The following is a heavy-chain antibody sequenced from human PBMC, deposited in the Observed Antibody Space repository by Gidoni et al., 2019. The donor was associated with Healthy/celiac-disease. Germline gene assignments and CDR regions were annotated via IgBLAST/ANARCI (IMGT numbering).Heavy chain of an antibody. Sequence: AVYGGSFSGYYWSWIRQPPGKGLEWIGEINHSGSTNYNPSLKSRVTISVDTSKNQFSLKLSSVTAADTAVYYCARRRPNWNLAFDYWGQGTLVTVSS. J-gene: IGHJ4*02. D-gene: IGHD1-7*01. CDR3: ARRRPNWNLAFDY. CDR2: INHSGST. CDR1: GGSFSGYY. V-gene: IGHV4-34*01.